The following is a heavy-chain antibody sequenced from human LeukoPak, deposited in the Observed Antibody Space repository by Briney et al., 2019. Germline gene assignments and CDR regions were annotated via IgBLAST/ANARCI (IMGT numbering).Heavy chain of an antibody. V-gene: IGHV3-21*01. CDR1: GFTFSSRS. D-gene: IGHD2-15*01. CDR2: ISSSSTYI. Sequence: GGSLRLSCAASGFTFSSRSMNWVRQGPGKGLEWVSSISSSSTYIYYADSVKGRFTISRDNAKNSLYLQMNSLRAEDTAVYYCASGGWYCTGGSCFVNWFDPWGQGTLVTVSS. J-gene: IGHJ5*02. CDR3: ASGGWYCTGGSCFVNWFDP.